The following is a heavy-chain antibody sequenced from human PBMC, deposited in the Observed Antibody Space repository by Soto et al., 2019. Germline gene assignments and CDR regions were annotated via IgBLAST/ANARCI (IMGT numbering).Heavy chain of an antibody. Sequence: EVQLLESGGGLVQPGGSLRLSCAASGFTFSSYAMSWVRQAPGKGLEWVSAISGSGGTTYYAASVKGRFTISRDNSKNTLSPQMNSLRAEDTAVYYCAKSTFGVTAVNPLEDYWGQGTLVTVSS. D-gene: IGHD2-21*02. J-gene: IGHJ4*02. CDR3: AKSTFGVTAVNPLEDY. CDR2: ISGSGGTT. V-gene: IGHV3-23*01. CDR1: GFTFSSYA.